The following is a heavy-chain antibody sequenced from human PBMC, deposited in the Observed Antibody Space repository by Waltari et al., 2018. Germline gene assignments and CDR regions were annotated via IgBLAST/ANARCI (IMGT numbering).Heavy chain of an antibody. J-gene: IGHJ4*02. Sequence: QVQLVQSGAEVKKPGASAKVSCKVSGYTLTAFSMHLVRQPPGKGLEWMGGFDPEDGETIYAQKFQGRVTMTEDTSTDTAYMELSSLRSEDTAVYYCATELLGLNEYYFDYWGQGTLVTVSS. V-gene: IGHV1-24*01. CDR1: GYTLTAFS. CDR2: FDPEDGET. D-gene: IGHD7-27*01. CDR3: ATELLGLNEYYFDY.